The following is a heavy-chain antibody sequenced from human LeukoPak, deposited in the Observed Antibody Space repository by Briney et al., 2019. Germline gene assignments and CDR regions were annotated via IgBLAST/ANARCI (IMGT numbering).Heavy chain of an antibody. CDR3: ARDPTTVTKGFDI. D-gene: IGHD4-17*01. CDR2: ISYTGST. J-gene: IGHJ3*02. CDR1: DASFSSHY. Sequence: SETLSLTCIVADASFSSHYWTWIRQPPGKGLEWIGYISYTGSTNYNPSLKSRVTISVDTSKNQFSLKLSSVTAADTAVYYCARDPTTVTKGFDIWGQGTMVTVSS. V-gene: IGHV4-59*11.